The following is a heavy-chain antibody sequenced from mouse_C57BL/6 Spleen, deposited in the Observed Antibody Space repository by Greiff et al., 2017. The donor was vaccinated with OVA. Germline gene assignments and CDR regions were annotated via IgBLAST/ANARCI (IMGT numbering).Heavy chain of an antibody. D-gene: IGHD1-1*01. V-gene: IGHV5-17*01. Sequence: EVHLVESGGGLVKPGGSLKLSCAASGFTFSDYGMHWVRQAPEKGLEWVAYISSGSSTIYYADTVKGRFTISRDNAKNTLFLQMTSLRSEDTAMYYCARGRNGSSYAMDYWGQGTSVTVSS. CDR1: GFTFSDYG. CDR2: ISSGSSTI. CDR3: ARGRNGSSYAMDY. J-gene: IGHJ4*01.